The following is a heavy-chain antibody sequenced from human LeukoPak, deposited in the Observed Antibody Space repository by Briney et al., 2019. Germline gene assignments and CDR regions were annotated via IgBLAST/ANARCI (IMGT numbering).Heavy chain of an antibody. Sequence: ASVKVSCKPSGYTFTSSGISWVRQVPGQGLEWMGWISAYNGNTNYAQKLQGRVTMTTDTSTSTAYMELRSLRSDDTAVYYCARDPLYCSGGSCYDYWGQGTLVTVSS. CDR3: ARDPLYCSGGSCYDY. D-gene: IGHD2-15*01. V-gene: IGHV1-18*01. J-gene: IGHJ4*02. CDR2: ISAYNGNT. CDR1: GYTFTSSG.